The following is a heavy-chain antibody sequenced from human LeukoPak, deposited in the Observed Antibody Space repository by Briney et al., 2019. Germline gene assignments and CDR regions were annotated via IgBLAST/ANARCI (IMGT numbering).Heavy chain of an antibody. CDR2: IIPIFGTA. D-gene: IGHD6-19*01. CDR3: ARIGGWYVSGQYWFDP. CDR1: GGTFSSYA. V-gene: IGHV1-69*01. J-gene: IGHJ5*02. Sequence: ASVKVSCKASGGTFSSYAISWVRQAPGQGLEWMGGIIPIFGTANYAQKFQGRVTITADECTSTAYMELSSLRSEDTAVYYCARIGGWYVSGQYWFDPWGQGTLVTVSS.